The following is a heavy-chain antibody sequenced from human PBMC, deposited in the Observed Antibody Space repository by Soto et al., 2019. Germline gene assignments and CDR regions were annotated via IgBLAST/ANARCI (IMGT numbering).Heavy chain of an antibody. Sequence: SETLSLTCAVYGGSFSGYYWSWIRQPPGKGLEWIGEINHSGSTNYNPSLKSRVTISVDTSKNQFSLKLSSVTAADTAVYYCARSHHYYGSESYYFDYWGQGTLVTVPQ. CDR1: GGSFSGYY. D-gene: IGHD3-10*01. CDR2: INHSGST. J-gene: IGHJ4*02. CDR3: ARSHHYYGSESYYFDY. V-gene: IGHV4-34*01.